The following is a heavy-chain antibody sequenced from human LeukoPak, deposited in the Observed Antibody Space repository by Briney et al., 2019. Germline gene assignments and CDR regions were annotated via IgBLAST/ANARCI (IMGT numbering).Heavy chain of an antibody. J-gene: IGHJ4*02. D-gene: IGHD1-26*01. CDR2: MNPNSGNT. Sequence: SVKVSCKASGYTFTSYDINWVRQATGQGLEWIGWMNPNSGNTGYAQKFQGRVTMTRNTSISTAYMELSSLRSEDTAVYYCARAPWEVLDNFDYWGQGTLVTVSS. CDR1: GYTFTSYD. CDR3: ARAPWEVLDNFDY. V-gene: IGHV1-8*01.